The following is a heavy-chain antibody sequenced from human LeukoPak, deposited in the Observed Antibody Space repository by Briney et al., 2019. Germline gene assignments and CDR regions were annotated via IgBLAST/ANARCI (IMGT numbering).Heavy chain of an antibody. Sequence: PSETLSLTCAVSGGSISSGGFSWNWIRQPPGKGLEWLGYIFHSGSTYYNPSLRSRVIMSVDRSKSQFSLKLSSVTAADTAVYYCARAAYYGSDRDAFDIWGQGTMVTVSS. CDR2: IFHSGST. CDR1: GGSISSGGFS. V-gene: IGHV4-30-2*01. J-gene: IGHJ3*02. CDR3: ARAAYYGSDRDAFDI. D-gene: IGHD3-10*01.